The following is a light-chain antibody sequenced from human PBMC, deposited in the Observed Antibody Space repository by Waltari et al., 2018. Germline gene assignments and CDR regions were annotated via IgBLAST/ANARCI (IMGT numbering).Light chain of an antibody. J-gene: IGKJ1*01. CDR1: QSVSRT. CDR3: QKYGTLPAT. V-gene: IGKV3-20*01. CDR2: DAS. Sequence: EIVSTHSPGTLGLSPGERATLSRRTSQSVSRTLAWYQQKHGQAPRLLIYDASTRAICIPDRFIGSGSGTDFSLTISRLEPEDFAVYYCQKYGTLPATFGQGTKVEIK.